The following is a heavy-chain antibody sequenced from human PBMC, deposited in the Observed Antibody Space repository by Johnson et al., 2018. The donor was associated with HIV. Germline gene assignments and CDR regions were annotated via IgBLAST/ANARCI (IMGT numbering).Heavy chain of an antibody. CDR2: VSYDGSNK. CDR1: GFTFSSFG. Sequence: QMQLVESGGGVVQPGRSLRLSCAASGFTFSSFGMHWVRQAPGKGLEWVAVVSYDGSNKYYADSVKGRCTISRDNSNNTLYLQMNSLRADDTAVYYCARGGVWFGTIEAFDIWGQGTLVTVSS. J-gene: IGHJ3*02. D-gene: IGHD3-10*01. CDR3: ARGGVWFGTIEAFDI. V-gene: IGHV3-30*03.